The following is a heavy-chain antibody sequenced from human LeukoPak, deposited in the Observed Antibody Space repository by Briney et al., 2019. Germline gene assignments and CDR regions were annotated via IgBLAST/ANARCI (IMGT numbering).Heavy chain of an antibody. CDR2: ISAYNGNT. V-gene: IGHV1-18*01. Sequence: GASVKVSCKASGYTFTSYGISWVRQAPGQGLEWMGWISAYNGNTNYAQKLQGRVTMTTDTSTSTAYMELRSLRSDDTAVYYCARSLYGSGSYHAFDIWGQGTMVTVSS. CDR3: ARSLYGSGSYHAFDI. D-gene: IGHD3-10*01. CDR1: GYTFTSYG. J-gene: IGHJ3*02.